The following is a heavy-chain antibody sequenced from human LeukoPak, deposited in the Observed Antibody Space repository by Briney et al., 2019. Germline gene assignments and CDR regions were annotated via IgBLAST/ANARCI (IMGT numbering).Heavy chain of an antibody. CDR3: AKAPIAAAGYYFDY. CDR2: IRSKAYGGTT. CDR1: GFTFGDYA. J-gene: IGHJ4*02. Sequence: PGGSLRLSCTASGFTFGDYAMSWFRQAPGKGLEWVGFIRSKAYGGTTEYAASVKGRFTISRDDSKSIAYLQMNSLRTEDTAIYYCAKAPIAAAGYYFDYWGQGTLVTVSS. V-gene: IGHV3-49*03. D-gene: IGHD6-13*01.